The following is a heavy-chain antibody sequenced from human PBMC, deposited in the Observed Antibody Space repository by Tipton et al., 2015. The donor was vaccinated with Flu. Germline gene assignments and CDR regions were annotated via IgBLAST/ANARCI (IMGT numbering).Heavy chain of an antibody. J-gene: IGHJ5*02. Sequence: LRLSCSVSGDSIGSGYFWGWIRQAPGQGLEWIGNVHRAGNPYYNPSLKSRVTISVDTSKNQFSLRLYSVSAADTAVYYCARRDYSNYVSEPKNWFDPWAREPWSPSPQ. CDR3: ARRDYSNYVSEPKNWFDP. CDR1: GDSIGSGYF. CDR2: VHRAGNP. V-gene: IGHV4-38-2*01. D-gene: IGHD4-11*01.